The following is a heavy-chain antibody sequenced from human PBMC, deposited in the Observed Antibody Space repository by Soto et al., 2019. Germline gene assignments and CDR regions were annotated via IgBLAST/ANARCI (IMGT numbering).Heavy chain of an antibody. CDR3: ARLRLTGYFDY. CDR2: ISSYT. Sequence: QVQLVESGGGLVKPGGSLRLSCVASGFTFSDHYMTWIRQAPGKGLEWLSYISSYTNYADSVKGRFTISRDNAMNSLYLQMNSLRAEDTAVYYCARLRLTGYFDYWGQGTLVTVSS. J-gene: IGHJ4*02. CDR1: GFTFSDHY. V-gene: IGHV3-11*05.